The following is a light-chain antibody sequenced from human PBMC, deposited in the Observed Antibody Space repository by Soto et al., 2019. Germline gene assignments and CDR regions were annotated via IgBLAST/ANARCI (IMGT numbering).Light chain of an antibody. Sequence: DIQMTQSPSTLSASVGDRVTITCRASQSISSWLAWYQQKPGKAPKLLIYKASSLEIGVPSRFSGSGSGTEFTLTISSLQPDDFATYFCQQYNSSPTFGQGTKGEIK. CDR2: KAS. CDR1: QSISSW. V-gene: IGKV1-5*03. CDR3: QQYNSSPT. J-gene: IGKJ1*01.